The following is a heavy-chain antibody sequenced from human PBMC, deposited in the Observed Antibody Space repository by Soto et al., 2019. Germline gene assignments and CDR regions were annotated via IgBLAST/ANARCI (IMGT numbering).Heavy chain of an antibody. CDR1: GGSISSGGYY. D-gene: IGHD6-13*01. CDR2: IYYSGST. Sequence: QVQLQESGPGLVKPSQTLSLTCTVSGGSISSGGYYWSWIRQHPGKGLEWIGYIYYSGSTYYNPSLKIRVTISVDTSKNQFSLKLSSVTAADTAVYYCARGVAAAGKEERVDYWGQGTLVTVSS. J-gene: IGHJ4*02. CDR3: ARGVAAAGKEERVDY. V-gene: IGHV4-31*03.